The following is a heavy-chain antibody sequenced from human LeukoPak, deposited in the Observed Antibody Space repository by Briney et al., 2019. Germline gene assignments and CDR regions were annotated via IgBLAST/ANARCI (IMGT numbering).Heavy chain of an antibody. CDR2: IIPIFGTA. Sequence: ASVKVSCKASGGTFSSYAISWVRQAPGQGLEWMGGIIPIFGTANYAQKFQGRVTITTDESTSTAYMELSSLRSEDTAVYYCASSAVPNATPVYWGQGTLVTVSS. D-gene: IGHD2-8*01. V-gene: IGHV1-69*05. CDR3: ASSAVPNATPVY. CDR1: GGTFSSYA. J-gene: IGHJ4*02.